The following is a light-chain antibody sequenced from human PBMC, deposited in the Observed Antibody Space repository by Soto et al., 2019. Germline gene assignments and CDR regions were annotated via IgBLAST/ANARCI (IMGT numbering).Light chain of an antibody. CDR1: QSVLYSSNNKNY. J-gene: IGKJ5*01. Sequence: DIVMTRSPESLPVSIGERATINCMSSQSVLYSSNNKNYLAWYQQKPGQPPKLLIYWASTRESGVPDRFSGSGSGTDFTLTISSLQAEDVAVYYCQQYYTTPAITFGQGRRLEIK. V-gene: IGKV4-1*01. CDR2: WAS. CDR3: QQYYTTPAIT.